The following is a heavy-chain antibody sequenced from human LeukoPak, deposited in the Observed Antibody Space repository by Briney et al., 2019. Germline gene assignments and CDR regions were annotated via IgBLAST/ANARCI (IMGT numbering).Heavy chain of an antibody. CDR2: LSGSGSNT. CDR1: GFTFSSYA. CDR3: AKFRAAAGPRDFDY. Sequence: GGSLRLSCAASGFTFSSYAMTWVRQAPGKGLEWVSTLSGSGSNTYYADPVKGRFSISRDDSQSTLYLQMNSLRAEDTAVYYCAKFRAAAGPRDFDYWGQGTLVTVSS. D-gene: IGHD6-13*01. J-gene: IGHJ4*02. V-gene: IGHV3-23*01.